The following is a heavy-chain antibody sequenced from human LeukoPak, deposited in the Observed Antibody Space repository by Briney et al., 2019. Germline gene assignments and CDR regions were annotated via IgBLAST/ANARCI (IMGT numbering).Heavy chain of an antibody. CDR3: ARGISSSVQDY. CDR2: IYTSGST. D-gene: IGHD6-6*01. J-gene: IGHJ4*02. CDR1: GGSISSGSCY. Sequence: SETLSLTCTVSGGSISSGSCYWRWIRQPAGKGLEWIGRIYTSGSTNYNPSLKSRVTISVDTSKNQFSLKLSSVTAADTAVYYCARGISSSVQDYWGQGTLVTVSS. V-gene: IGHV4-61*02.